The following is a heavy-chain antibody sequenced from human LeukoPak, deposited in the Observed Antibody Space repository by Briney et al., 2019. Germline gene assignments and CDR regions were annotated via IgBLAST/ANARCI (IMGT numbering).Heavy chain of an antibody. V-gene: IGHV3-23*01. CDR1: GFTFSSYA. J-gene: IGHJ4*02. Sequence: PGRSLRLSCAASGFTFSSYAMNWVRQAPGKGLEWVSAISGSDDTYYADSVKGRFTISRDNAKNTVFLQMSSLRAEDTALYYCARKSASGNYPLDYWGQGTLVTVSS. CDR3: ARKSASGNYPLDY. D-gene: IGHD3-10*01. CDR2: ISGSDDT.